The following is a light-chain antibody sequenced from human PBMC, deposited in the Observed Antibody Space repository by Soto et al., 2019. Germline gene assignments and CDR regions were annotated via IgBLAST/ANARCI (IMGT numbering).Light chain of an antibody. Sequence: DIQMTQSPSSLSASVGDRVTITCRASQIINTYLTWYQQKPGKVPKLLIFAASSLQSGVPSRFSGSGSGTDFTRTILSLQPEDFATYYWQQSYSSLYTFGQGTKLEIK. J-gene: IGKJ2*01. CDR1: QIINTY. CDR2: AAS. V-gene: IGKV1-39*01. CDR3: QQSYSSLYT.